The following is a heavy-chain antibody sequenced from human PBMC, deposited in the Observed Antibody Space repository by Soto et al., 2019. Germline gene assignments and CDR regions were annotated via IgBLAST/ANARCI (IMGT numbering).Heavy chain of an antibody. CDR2: INGDGSTT. Sequence: AGGSLRLSCAASGLRFSNHWMHWVRQAPGKGLVWVSRINGDGSTTSYADSVKGRFTISRDNAKKTLYLQMNTLRVEDTAVYHCALLDCSSTSCLNNAVDVWGQGTTVTVSS. CDR3: ALLDCSSTSCLNNAVDV. CDR1: GLRFSNHW. V-gene: IGHV3-74*01. J-gene: IGHJ6*02. D-gene: IGHD2-2*01.